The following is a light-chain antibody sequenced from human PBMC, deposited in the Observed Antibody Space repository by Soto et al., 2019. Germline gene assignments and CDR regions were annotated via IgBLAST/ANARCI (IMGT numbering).Light chain of an antibody. CDR1: QSIATS. CDR2: GGS. J-gene: IGKJ1*01. CDR3: QLSYSLPRT. V-gene: IGKV1-39*01. Sequence: DVQLTQSPSSLSASIGDTVSISCRSSQSIATSVNWYQQKTGKPPALLIYGGSALQIGVPHRFSASGSGTDFTLTITSLQHEDFAIYYCQLSYSLPRTFGQGTKVDLK.